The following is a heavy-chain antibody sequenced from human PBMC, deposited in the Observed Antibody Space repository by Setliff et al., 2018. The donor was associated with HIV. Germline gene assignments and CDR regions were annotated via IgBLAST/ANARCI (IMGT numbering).Heavy chain of an antibody. CDR1: GVSMSSHY. V-gene: IGHV4-59*11. Sequence: SETLSLTCNVSGVSMSSHYWSWIRQAPGQPPNKGLEWIGNIYYSGTTNYNPSLESRVTISIGTSKSQFSLKLTSVTTADTAMYYCVGRGGYNDWYFDDWGQGALVTVSS. D-gene: IGHD5-12*01. CDR3: VGRGGYNDWYFDD. J-gene: IGHJ4*02. CDR2: IYYSGTT.